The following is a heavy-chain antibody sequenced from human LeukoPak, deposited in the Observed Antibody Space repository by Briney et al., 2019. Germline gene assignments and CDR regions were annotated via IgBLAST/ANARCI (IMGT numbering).Heavy chain of an antibody. CDR2: ISNSGSP. CDR3: ARGGAGPLRD. V-gene: IGHV4-59*02. D-gene: IGHD3-16*01. CDR1: SASVSSYY. J-gene: IGHJ4*02. Sequence: PSETLSLTCTVSSASVSSYYWSWVRQPPGGGLEWIGYISNSGSPSYNPSFKSRVTFSADTSKNHLSLKLNSVTPADTAVYFCARGGAGPLRDWGQGTLVTVSS.